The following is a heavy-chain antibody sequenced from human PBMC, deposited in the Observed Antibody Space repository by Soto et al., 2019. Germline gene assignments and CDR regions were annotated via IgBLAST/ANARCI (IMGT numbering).Heavy chain of an antibody. CDR2: IYKSATT. D-gene: IGHD7-27*01. CDR3: ARGRYCLTGRCFPNWFDS. Sequence: SETLSLTCSVSGDSISNLDYFWAWIRQPPGQALEYIGYIYKSATTYYNPSFESRVAISVDTSKSQFSLNVTSVTAADTAVYFCARGRYCLTGRCFPNWFDSWGQGAPVTVS. V-gene: IGHV4-30-4*01. J-gene: IGHJ5*01. CDR1: GDSISNLDYF.